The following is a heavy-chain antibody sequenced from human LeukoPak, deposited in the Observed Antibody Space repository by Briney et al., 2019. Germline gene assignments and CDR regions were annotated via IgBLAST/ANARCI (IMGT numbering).Heavy chain of an antibody. CDR2: INYNGTT. V-gene: IGHV4-59*08. CDR3: ARRLDSSTWFALDV. D-gene: IGHD6-13*01. J-gene: IGHJ6*02. Sequence: SQRRSLTWLVVTGFIGGYYWGWDRPPPRRGMGWDGYINYNGTTNYNPTLKSRVTMSLDTAKNQFSMKMTSVTAADTALYYCARRLDSSTWFALDVWGQGTTVTVSS. CDR1: TGFIGGYY.